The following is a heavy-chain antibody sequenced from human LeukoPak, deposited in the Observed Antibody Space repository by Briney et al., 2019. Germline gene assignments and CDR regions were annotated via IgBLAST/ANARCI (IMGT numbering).Heavy chain of an antibody. CDR1: GFTFSSYS. J-gene: IGHJ6*03. V-gene: IGHV3-21*01. Sequence: PGGSLGLSCAASGFTFSSYSMNWVRQAPGKGLEWVSSISSSSSYIYYADSVKGRFTISRDNAKNSLYLQMNSLRAEDTAVYYCARDTIMVYAMGYYYMDVWGKGTTVAASS. CDR3: ARDTIMVYAMGYYYMDV. CDR2: ISSSSSYI. D-gene: IGHD2-8*01.